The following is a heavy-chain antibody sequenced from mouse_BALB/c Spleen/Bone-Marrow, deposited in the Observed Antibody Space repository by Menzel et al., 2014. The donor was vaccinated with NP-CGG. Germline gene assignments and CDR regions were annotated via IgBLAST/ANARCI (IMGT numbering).Heavy chain of an antibody. CDR3: ARSRVYGNYIYFDY. Sequence: EVQLQQSGPELVKPGASVKMSCKASGYTFTSYVMHWVKQKPGQGLEWIGYINPYNDGTKYNEKFKGKATLTSDKSSSTAYMELSILTFEDSAVYYCARSRVYGNYIYFDYWGQGTTLTVSS. CDR2: INPYNDGT. V-gene: IGHV1-14*01. D-gene: IGHD2-1*01. CDR1: GYTFTSYV. J-gene: IGHJ2*01.